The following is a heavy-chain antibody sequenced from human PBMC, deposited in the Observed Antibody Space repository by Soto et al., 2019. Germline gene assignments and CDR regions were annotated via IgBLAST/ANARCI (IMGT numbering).Heavy chain of an antibody. CDR1: GYSFTSYW. Sequence: PGESLKISCKGSGYSFTSYWIGWVRQMPGKGLEWMGIIYPGDSDTRYSPSFQGQVTISADKSISTAYPQWSSLKASDTAMYYCARGVGVVVAAIVWFDPWGQGTLVTVSS. CDR3: ARGVGVVVAAIVWFDP. D-gene: IGHD2-15*01. V-gene: IGHV5-51*01. CDR2: IYPGDSDT. J-gene: IGHJ5*02.